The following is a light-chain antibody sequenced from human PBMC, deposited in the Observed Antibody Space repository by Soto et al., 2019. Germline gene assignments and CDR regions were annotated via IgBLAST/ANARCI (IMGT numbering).Light chain of an antibody. CDR3: QVWDSSSDHVV. J-gene: IGLJ2*01. CDR2: YDR. V-gene: IGLV3-21*04. CDR1: NIGSRN. Sequence: SYELTQPPSVSAAPGKPARITCGGNNIGSRNVHWYQQKPGQAPVLVIHYDRDRPSGIPERFSGSNSGNTATLTISGVEAGDEADYYCQVWDSSSDHVVFGGGTKLTVL.